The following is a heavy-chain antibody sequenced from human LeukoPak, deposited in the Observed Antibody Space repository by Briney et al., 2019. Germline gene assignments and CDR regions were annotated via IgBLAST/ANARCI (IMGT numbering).Heavy chain of an antibody. Sequence: SETLSLTCTVSGGSISSYYWSWIRQPPGKGLEWIGYIYYSGSTDYNPSLKSRVTISVETSKNQFSLKLSSVTAADTAVYYCARGLSGPYYYYYMDVWGKGTSVTVSS. D-gene: IGHD2-15*01. V-gene: IGHV4-59*01. CDR3: ARGLSGPYYYYYMDV. CDR1: GGSISSYY. J-gene: IGHJ6*03. CDR2: IYYSGST.